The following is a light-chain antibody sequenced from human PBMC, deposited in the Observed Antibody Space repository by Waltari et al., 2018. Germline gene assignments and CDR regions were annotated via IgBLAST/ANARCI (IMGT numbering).Light chain of an antibody. CDR1: SSAVGNYKR. CDR3: SSYAGSRKGV. CDR2: AVS. V-gene: IGLV2-23*02. Sequence: QSALPQPASVSGYPGQSMTISCTGTSSAVGNYKRVSWYQQNAGKAPKIMIYAVSKRPSGVSDRVSGSKPGDMASLTISGLQPEDEAEYFCSSYAGSRKGVCGGGTKVTVL. J-gene: IGLJ2*01.